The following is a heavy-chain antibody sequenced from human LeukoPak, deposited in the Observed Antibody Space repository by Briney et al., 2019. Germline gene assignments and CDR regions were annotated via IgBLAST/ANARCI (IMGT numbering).Heavy chain of an antibody. CDR1: GGTFSSYA. J-gene: IGHJ4*02. CDR3: ARELDYGAAFDY. Sequence: ASVSVSCKASGGTFSSYAISWVRQAPGQGLEWMGGIIPIFGTANYAQKFQGRVTITADESTSTAYMELSSLRSEDTAVYYCARELDYGAAFDYWGQGTLVTVSS. V-gene: IGHV1-69*13. D-gene: IGHD4-17*01. CDR2: IIPIFGTA.